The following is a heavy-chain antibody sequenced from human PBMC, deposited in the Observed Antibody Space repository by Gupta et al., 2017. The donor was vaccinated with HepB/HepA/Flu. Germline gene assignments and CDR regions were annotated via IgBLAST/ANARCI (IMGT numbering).Heavy chain of an antibody. Sequence: QVQLVQSGAEVKKPGASVKVSCKASGYTFTSYGISWVRQAPGQGLEWMGWISAYNGNTNYAQKLQGIFTMTTDTSTRTAYMELRSLRSEETAVYYCASTMTTVTTDYYHDGMDGWGEGTTVTIAS. CDR2: ISAYNGNT. J-gene: IGHJ6*04. V-gene: IGHV1-18*01. CDR1: GYTFTSYG. D-gene: IGHD4-17*01. CDR3: ASTMTTVTTDYYHDGMDG.